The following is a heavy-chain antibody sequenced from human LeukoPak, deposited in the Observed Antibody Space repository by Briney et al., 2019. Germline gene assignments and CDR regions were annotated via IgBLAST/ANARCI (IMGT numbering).Heavy chain of an antibody. Sequence: GGSLRLSCPALGFTSRCIALTWARQAPGKGLEWVAITSYDGGIKYYTDSVKGRFTLSTLSTDTSENTVYLQLKNLRPEDTANSYCFRAPSDLYEFFRDYWGQGALVTVSS. CDR1: GFTSRCIA. D-gene: IGHD3-16*01. J-gene: IGHJ4*02. CDR3: FRAPSDLYEFFRDY. CDR2: TSYDGGIK. V-gene: IGHV3-30*04.